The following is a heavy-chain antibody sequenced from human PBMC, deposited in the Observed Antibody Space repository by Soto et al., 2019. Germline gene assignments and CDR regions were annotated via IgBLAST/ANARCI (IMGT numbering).Heavy chain of an antibody. CDR1: GGSISSSSYY. Sequence: PSETLSLTCTVSGGSISSSSYYWGWIRQPPGKGLEWIGSIYYSGSTYYNPSLKSRVTISVDTSKNQFSLKLSSVTAADTAVYYCARQGLGLMVYATAFDIWGQGTMVTVSS. D-gene: IGHD2-8*01. V-gene: IGHV4-39*01. J-gene: IGHJ3*02. CDR2: IYYSGST. CDR3: ARQGLGLMVYATAFDI.